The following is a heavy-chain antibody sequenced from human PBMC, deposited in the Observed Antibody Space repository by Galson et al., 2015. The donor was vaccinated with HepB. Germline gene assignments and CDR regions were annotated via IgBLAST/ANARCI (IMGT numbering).Heavy chain of an antibody. V-gene: IGHV1-8*01. D-gene: IGHD6-19*01. CDR1: GSTFTSYD. CDR3: ASLPTSPDRTGVAGYYYYGMDV. CDR2: MNPNSGNT. J-gene: IGHJ6*02. Sequence: SVKVSCKASGSTFTSYDINWVRQATGQGLEWMGWMNPNSGNTGYAQKFQGRVTMTRNTSISTAYMELSSLRSEDTAVYYCASLPTSPDRTGVAGYYYYGMDVWGQGTTVTVSS.